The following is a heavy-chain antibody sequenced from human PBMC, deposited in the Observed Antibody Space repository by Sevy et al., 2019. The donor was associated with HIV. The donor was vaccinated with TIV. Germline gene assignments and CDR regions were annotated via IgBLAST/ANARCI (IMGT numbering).Heavy chain of an antibody. V-gene: IGHV1-18*01. CDR3: ARCLTGTTSSWFDP. D-gene: IGHD1-20*01. CDR2: ISAYNGNT. CDR1: GYTFTSYG. Sequence: ASVKVSCKASGYTFTSYGISWVRQAPGQGLEWMGWISAYNGNTNYAQKLQGRVTMTTDTSTRTAYMELRSLRSDDTAVYYCARCLTGTTSSWFDPWGQGTLVTVSS. J-gene: IGHJ5*02.